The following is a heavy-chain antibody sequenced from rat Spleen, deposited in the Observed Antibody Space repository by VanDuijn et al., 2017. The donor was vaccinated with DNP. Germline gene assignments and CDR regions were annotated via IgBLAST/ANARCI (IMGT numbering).Heavy chain of an antibody. CDR2: ISYDGSST. V-gene: IGHV5-7*01. CDR1: GFTFSNYD. CDR3: ARGGGYGRDYAMDA. J-gene: IGHJ4*01. D-gene: IGHD1-11*01. Sequence: QLVESGGGLVQPGRSLKLSCSISGFTFSNYDMAWVRQAPKKGLEWVATISYDGSSTYYRDSVKGRFTISRDNAKSTLYLQRDRLRSEETATYYCARGGGYGRDYAMDAWGQGTSVTVSS.